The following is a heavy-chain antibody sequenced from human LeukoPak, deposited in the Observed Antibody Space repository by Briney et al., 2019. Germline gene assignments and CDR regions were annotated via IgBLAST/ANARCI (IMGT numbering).Heavy chain of an antibody. V-gene: IGHV3-11*04. CDR2: ISGSGTTV. Sequence: GGSLRLSCAASGFTFSDYYMSWIRQAPGKGLVWVSYISGSGTTVYYADSVKGRFTISRDNANISLYLQMNSLRAEDTAMYYCARVQRWPTCFDYWGQGTLVTVSS. CDR1: GFTFSDYY. CDR3: ARVQRWPTCFDY. J-gene: IGHJ4*02. D-gene: IGHD6-19*01.